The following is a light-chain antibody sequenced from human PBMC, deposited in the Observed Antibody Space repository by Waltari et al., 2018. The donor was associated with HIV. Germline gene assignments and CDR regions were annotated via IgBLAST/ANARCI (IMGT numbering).Light chain of an antibody. J-gene: IGLJ3*02. Sequence: QAVVTQEPSLTVSPGGTVTLTCGSSTGPVTSGHHPYWFQQRPGQAPRTLIYDTTNKHSWTPALFSGSLLGGKAALTLSCAQPEDEAEYYCLLSYAGPRPWVFGGGTKVTVL. CDR3: LLSYAGPRPWV. CDR1: TGPVTSGHH. CDR2: DTT. V-gene: IGLV7-46*01.